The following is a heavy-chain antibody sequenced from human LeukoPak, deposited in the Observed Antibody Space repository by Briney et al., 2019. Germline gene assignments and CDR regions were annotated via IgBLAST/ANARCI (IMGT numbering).Heavy chain of an antibody. CDR2: INSEGSTR. D-gene: IGHD3-22*01. Sequence: GGSLRLSCVASGFTFSSYWMQWVRQAPGKGLVWVSRINSEGSTRNYADSVKGRFTISRDNAKNTQYLQMNSLRAEDTAVYYCARVVSSSDLLDYWGQGTLVTVSS. CDR3: ARVVSSSDLLDY. CDR1: GFTFSSYW. V-gene: IGHV3-74*01. J-gene: IGHJ4*02.